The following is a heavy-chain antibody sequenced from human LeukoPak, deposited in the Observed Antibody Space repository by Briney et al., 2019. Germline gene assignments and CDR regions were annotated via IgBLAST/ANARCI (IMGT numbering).Heavy chain of an antibody. V-gene: IGHV3-23*01. CDR2: IDGGGRDP. CDR3: AKEMEDCSGGSCYALYYYYGMDV. D-gene: IGHD2-15*01. Sequence: GGSLRLSCVASGFTFSSYSMSWVRQAPGKGLEWVSGIDGGGRDPSYGGSLKGRFTISRDNSRTTLYLQMYNLRAEDTAVYYCAKEMEDCSGGSCYALYYYYGMDVWGQGTTVTVSS. J-gene: IGHJ6*02. CDR1: GFTFSSYS.